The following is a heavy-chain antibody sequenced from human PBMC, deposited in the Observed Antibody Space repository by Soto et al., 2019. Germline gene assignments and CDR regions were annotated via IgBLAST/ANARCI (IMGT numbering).Heavy chain of an antibody. Sequence: ASVKGSCKASGYTFTSYYMHWVRQAPGQGLEWMGIINPSGGSTSYAQKFQGRVTMTRDTSTSTVYMELSSLRSEDTAVYYCARAPPEWELLRYFDYWGQGTLVTVSS. D-gene: IGHD1-26*01. V-gene: IGHV1-46*01. CDR1: GYTFTSYY. CDR3: ARAPPEWELLRYFDY. CDR2: INPSGGST. J-gene: IGHJ4*02.